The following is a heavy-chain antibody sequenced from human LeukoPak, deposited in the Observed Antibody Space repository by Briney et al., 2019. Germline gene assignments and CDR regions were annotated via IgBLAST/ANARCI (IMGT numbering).Heavy chain of an antibody. CDR3: AKDHYWSVDY. D-gene: IGHD3-3*01. J-gene: IGHJ4*02. Sequence: PGGSLRLSCAASGFTFSSYWMHWVRQAPGKGLVWVSNINSDGSTTTYADSVKGRFTISRDNAENTLYLQMNSLRAEDTGVCYCAKDHYWSVDYWGRGTLVTVSS. CDR1: GFTFSSYW. V-gene: IGHV3-74*01. CDR2: INSDGSTT.